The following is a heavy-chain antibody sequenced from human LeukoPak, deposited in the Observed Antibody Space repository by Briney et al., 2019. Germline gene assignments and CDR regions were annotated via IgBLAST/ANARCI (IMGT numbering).Heavy chain of an antibody. D-gene: IGHD2-15*01. CDR1: GFTFNSHG. Sequence: GGSLRLSCAASGFTFNSHGMHWVRQAPGKGLDWVAIISSDGSNKVYADSVKGRFTISRDNSKNTLYLQMNSLRADDTAVYYCAKGCDSGGSCYYFDYWGQGTLVTVSS. V-gene: IGHV3-30*18. J-gene: IGHJ4*02. CDR3: AKGCDSGGSCYYFDY. CDR2: ISSDGSNK.